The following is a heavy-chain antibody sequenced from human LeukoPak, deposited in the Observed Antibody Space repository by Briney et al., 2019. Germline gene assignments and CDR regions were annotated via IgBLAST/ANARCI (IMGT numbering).Heavy chain of an antibody. CDR3: AREGQDCSSTSCYPDY. Sequence: GASVKVSCKASGYTFTSYQMHWVRQAPGQGLEWMGRIIPIFGIANYAQKFQGRVTITADKSTSTAYMELSSLRSEDTAVYYCAREGQDCSSTSCYPDYWGQGTLVTVSS. CDR1: GYTFTSYQ. J-gene: IGHJ4*02. V-gene: IGHV1-69*04. D-gene: IGHD2-2*01. CDR2: IIPIFGIA.